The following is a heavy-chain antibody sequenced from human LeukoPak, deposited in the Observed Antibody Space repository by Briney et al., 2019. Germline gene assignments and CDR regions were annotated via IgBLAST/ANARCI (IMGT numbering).Heavy chain of an antibody. CDR2: ISSSGSTI. CDR3: ARGSLAVATINPFDY. Sequence: GGSLRLSCAASGFTFSSYGMNWVRQAPGKGLEWVSYISSSGSTIYYADSVKGRFTISRDNAKNSLYLQMNSLRAEDTAVYYCARGSLAVATINPFDYWGQGTLVTVSS. J-gene: IGHJ4*02. CDR1: GFTFSSYG. V-gene: IGHV3-48*04. D-gene: IGHD5-12*01.